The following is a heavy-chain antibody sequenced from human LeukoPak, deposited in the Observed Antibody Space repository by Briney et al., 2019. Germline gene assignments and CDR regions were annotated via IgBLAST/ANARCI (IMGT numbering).Heavy chain of an antibody. D-gene: IGHD5-24*01. J-gene: IGHJ6*03. CDR1: GFTFSSYW. CDR3: ARRDGYNILGEIYYYYMDV. CDR2: IKQDGSEK. V-gene: IGHV3-7*01. Sequence: GGSLRLSCAASGFTFSSYWMSWVRQAPGKGLEWVANIKQDGSEKYYADSVKGRFTISRDNAKNSLYLQMNSLRAEDTAVYYCARRDGYNILGEIYYYYMDVWGKGTTVTVSS.